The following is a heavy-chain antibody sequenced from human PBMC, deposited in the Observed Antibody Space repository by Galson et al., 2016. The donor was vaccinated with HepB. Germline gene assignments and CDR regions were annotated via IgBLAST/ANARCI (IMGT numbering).Heavy chain of an antibody. D-gene: IGHD6-19*01. CDR2: ISGSGTRT. CDR3: ARSDGYSSGWNPGWYFDL. V-gene: IGHV3-23*01. Sequence: SLRLSCAASGFTFSIYGMGWVRQAPGKGLEWVSSISGSGTRTFFADSVKGRFTISRDNSKNTLYVQMNSLRAEDTAVYFCARSDGYSSGWNPGWYFDLWGRGTLITVSS. J-gene: IGHJ2*01. CDR1: GFTFSIYG.